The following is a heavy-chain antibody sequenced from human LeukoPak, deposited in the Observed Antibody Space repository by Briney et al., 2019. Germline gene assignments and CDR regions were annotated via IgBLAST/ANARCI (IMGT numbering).Heavy chain of an antibody. Sequence: GESLRLSCAASGFSFSSYEMNWVRQAPGKGLEWVSYISASGTTIYYADSVKGRFTISRDNAEKSLYLQMNSLRAEDTAVYYCARDATTHTIGWYDDASDIWGHGTMVTVSS. CDR3: ARDATTHTIGWYDDASDI. CDR1: GFSFSSYE. J-gene: IGHJ3*02. D-gene: IGHD6-19*01. V-gene: IGHV3-48*03. CDR2: ISASGTTI.